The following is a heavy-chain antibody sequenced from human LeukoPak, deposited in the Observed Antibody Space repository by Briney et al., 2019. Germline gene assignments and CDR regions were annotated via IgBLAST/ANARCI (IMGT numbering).Heavy chain of an antibody. D-gene: IGHD5-18*01. CDR3: ARDHSQNFDY. CDR2: IRLDGSDE. V-gene: IGHV3-30*02. CDR1: GFTFSGYG. J-gene: IGHJ4*02. Sequence: GGSLRLSCAASGFTFSGYGMHWVRQAPGKGLEWVAFIRLDGSDEYYGDSVKGRFTISRDNSKNTLYLQMNSLRPEDTAVYYCARDHSQNFDYWGPGTLVTVSS.